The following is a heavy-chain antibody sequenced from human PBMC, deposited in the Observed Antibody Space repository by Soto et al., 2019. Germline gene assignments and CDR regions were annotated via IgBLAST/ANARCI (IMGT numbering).Heavy chain of an antibody. CDR3: ARGPIAVSYSNSWTGPVDY. CDR2: MNPNSGNT. V-gene: IGHV1-8*01. CDR1: GYTFTSYD. Sequence: ASVKVSCKASGYTFTSYDINWVLQATGQGLEWMGWMNPNSGNTGYAQKFQGRVTMTRNTSISTAYMELSSLRSEDTAVYYCARGPIAVSYSNSWTGPVDYWGQGHLVTVSS. J-gene: IGHJ4*02. D-gene: IGHD6-13*01.